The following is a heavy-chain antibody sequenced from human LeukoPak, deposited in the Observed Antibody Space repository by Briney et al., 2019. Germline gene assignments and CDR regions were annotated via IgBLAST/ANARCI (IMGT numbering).Heavy chain of an antibody. V-gene: IGHV1-46*01. CDR3: ARDQEGFDY. CDR2: IYPRDGST. Sequence: AASVKVSCKASGYTFTNNYLHWVRQAPGQGLEGMGMIYPRDGSTSYAQNFQGRVTVTRDTSTTTVHMELRGLRSEDTAVYYCARDQEGFDYWGQGTVVTVSS. CDR1: GYTFTNNY. J-gene: IGHJ4*02.